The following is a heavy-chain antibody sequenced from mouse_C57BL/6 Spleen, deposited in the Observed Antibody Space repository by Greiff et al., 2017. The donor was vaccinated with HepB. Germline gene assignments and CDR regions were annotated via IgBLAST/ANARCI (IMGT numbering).Heavy chain of an antibody. CDR3: ARAATVPRYFDV. J-gene: IGHJ1*03. V-gene: IGHV1-69*01. Sequence: QVQLQQPGAELVMPGASVKLSCKASGYTFTSYWMHWVKQRPGQGLEWIGEIDPSDSYTNYNQKFKGKSTLTVDKSSSTAYMQLSSLTSEDSAVYYCARAATVPRYFDVWGTGTTVTVSS. CDR1: GYTFTSYW. CDR2: IDPSDSYT. D-gene: IGHD1-1*01.